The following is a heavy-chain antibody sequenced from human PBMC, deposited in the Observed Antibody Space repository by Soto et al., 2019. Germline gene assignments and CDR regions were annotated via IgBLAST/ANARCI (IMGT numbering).Heavy chain of an antibody. V-gene: IGHV4-34*01. D-gene: IGHD1-1*01. Sequence: QVQLQQWGAGLLKPSETLSLTCAVYGGSVSSGSYYWSWIRQPPGKGLEWIGEMSHCGGTHFNPSLKSRVTISVDTPKNQFSLKMSFVTAADTALYYCARVERGTATTVVDAFDIWGPGTMVTVSS. CDR2: MSHCGGT. CDR3: ARVERGTATTVVDAFDI. J-gene: IGHJ3*02. CDR1: GGSVSSGSYY.